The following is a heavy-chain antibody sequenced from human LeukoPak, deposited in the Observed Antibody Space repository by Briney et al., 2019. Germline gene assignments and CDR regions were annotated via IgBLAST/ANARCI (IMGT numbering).Heavy chain of an antibody. D-gene: IGHD3-3*01. V-gene: IGHV1-69*04. Sequence: ASVKVSCKASGGTFSSYAISWVRQAPGQGLEWMGRIIPILGIANYAQKFQGRVTITADKSTSTAYMELSSLRSEDTAVYYCARGLPVTDTSFLEWTDYYYYYMDVWGKGTTVTVSS. CDR3: ARGLPVTDTSFLEWTDYYYYYMDV. J-gene: IGHJ6*03. CDR1: GGTFSSYA. CDR2: IIPILGIA.